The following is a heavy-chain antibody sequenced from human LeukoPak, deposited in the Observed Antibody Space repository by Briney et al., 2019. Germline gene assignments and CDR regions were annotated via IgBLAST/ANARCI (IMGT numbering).Heavy chain of an antibody. CDR3: ARGVYNYGYYFDY. CDR2: ISSSGSAI. Sequence: GGSLRLSCAASGFTFSSYAMTWVRQAPGKGLEWVSYISSSGSAIYDADSVKGRFTISRDNARNSLYLQVNSLRAEDTAVYYCARGVYNYGYYFDYWGQGTLVTVSS. D-gene: IGHD5-18*01. J-gene: IGHJ4*02. CDR1: GFTFSSYA. V-gene: IGHV3-48*03.